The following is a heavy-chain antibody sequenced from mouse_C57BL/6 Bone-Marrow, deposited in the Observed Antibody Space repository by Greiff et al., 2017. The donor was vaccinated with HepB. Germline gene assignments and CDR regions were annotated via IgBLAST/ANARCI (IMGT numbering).Heavy chain of an antibody. D-gene: IGHD1-1*01. CDR2: IYPGSGNT. V-gene: IGHV1-66*01. CDR1: GYSFTSYY. CDR3: ARSGDYYYGSSFWFAY. Sequence: VQLQQSGPELVKPGASVKISCKASGYSFTSYYIYWVKQRPGQGLEWIGWIYPGSGNTKYNEKFKGKVTLTADTSSSTAYMQLSSLTSEDSAVYYCARSGDYYYGSSFWFAYWGQGTLVTGSA. J-gene: IGHJ3*01.